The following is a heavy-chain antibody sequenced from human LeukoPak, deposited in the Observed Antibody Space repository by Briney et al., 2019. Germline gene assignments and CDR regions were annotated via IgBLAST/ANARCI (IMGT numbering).Heavy chain of an antibody. CDR2: IYYSGIT. D-gene: IGHD1-14*01. CDR3: ARAVGKSNWFDP. J-gene: IGHJ5*02. V-gene: IGHV4-30-4*01. CDR1: GGSFSSGDYY. Sequence: SQTLSLTCTVPGGSFSSGDYYWSWIRQTPGTGLEWIGYIYYSGITYYNPSLKSRVSISIETSKNQFSLNLTSVTAADTAVYHCARAVGKSNWFDPWGLGTLVTVSS.